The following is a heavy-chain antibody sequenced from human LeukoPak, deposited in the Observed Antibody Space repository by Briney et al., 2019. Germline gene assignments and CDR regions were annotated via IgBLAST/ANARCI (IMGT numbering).Heavy chain of an antibody. J-gene: IGHJ5*02. Sequence: TGGSLRLSRAASGFTFSSYGMHWVRQAPDKGLEWVAVISYDGSNKYYADSVKGRFTISRDNSKNTLYLQMNSLRAEDTAVYYCAKGPQDILTGNWFDPWGQGTLVTVSS. V-gene: IGHV3-30*18. D-gene: IGHD3-9*01. CDR3: AKGPQDILTGNWFDP. CDR1: GFTFSSYG. CDR2: ISYDGSNK.